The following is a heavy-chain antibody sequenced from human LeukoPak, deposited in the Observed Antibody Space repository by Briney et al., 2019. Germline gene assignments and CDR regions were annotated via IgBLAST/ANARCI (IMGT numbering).Heavy chain of an antibody. D-gene: IGHD3-10*01. CDR3: AKEVSGGKYYYFDY. CDR2: IYSGGST. J-gene: IGHJ4*02. Sequence: GGSLRLSCAASGFTVSSNYMSWVRQGAGKGLEWVSVIYSGGSTYYADSVKGRFTISRDNSKNTLYLQMNSLRAEDTAVYYCAKEVSGGKYYYFDYWGQGTLVTVSS. V-gene: IGHV3-53*01. CDR1: GFTVSSNY.